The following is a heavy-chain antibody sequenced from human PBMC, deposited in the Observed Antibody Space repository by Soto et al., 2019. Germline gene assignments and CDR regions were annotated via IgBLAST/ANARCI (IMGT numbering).Heavy chain of an antibody. CDR2: IIPILGTA. V-gene: IGHV1-69*06. CDR1: GGTFSSYA. Sequence: SVQVSCKASGGTFSSYAISWVRQAPGQGLEWMGGIIPILGTANYAQKFQGRVTITADKSTSTAYMELSSLTSEETAVYYSAIFSLRYIAAPTGFDPWGQGTLVTVSS. CDR3: AIFSLRYIAAPTGFDP. J-gene: IGHJ5*02. D-gene: IGHD6-6*01.